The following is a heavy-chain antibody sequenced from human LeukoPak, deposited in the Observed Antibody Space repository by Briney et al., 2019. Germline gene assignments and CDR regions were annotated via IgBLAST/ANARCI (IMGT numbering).Heavy chain of an antibody. CDR2: FDPEDGET. CDR1: GYTLTELS. Sequence: ASVKVSRQVSGYTLTELSMHWVRQAPGKGLEWMGGFDPEDGETIYAQKFQGRVTMTEDTSTDTAYMELSSLRSEDTAVYYCATPSSGYDFLYYFDYWGQGTLVTVSS. D-gene: IGHD5-12*01. V-gene: IGHV1-24*01. CDR3: ATPSSGYDFLYYFDY. J-gene: IGHJ4*02.